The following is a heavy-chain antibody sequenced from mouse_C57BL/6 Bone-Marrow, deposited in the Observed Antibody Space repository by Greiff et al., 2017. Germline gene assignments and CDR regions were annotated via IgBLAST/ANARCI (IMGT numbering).Heavy chain of an antibody. Sequence: EVKLVESGGDLVKPGGSLKLSCAASGFTFSSYGMSWVRQTPDTRLEWVATISSGGSYTYYPASVKGRFTISRDNAKNTLYLQMSSLKSEDTAMDYCASGYGSSYVWFAYWGQGTLVTVSA. J-gene: IGHJ3*01. CDR3: ASGYGSSYVWFAY. CDR1: GFTFSSYG. V-gene: IGHV5-6*01. D-gene: IGHD1-1*01. CDR2: ISSGGSYT.